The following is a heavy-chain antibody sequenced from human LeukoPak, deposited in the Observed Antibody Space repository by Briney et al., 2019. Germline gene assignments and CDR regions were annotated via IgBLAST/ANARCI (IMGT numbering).Heavy chain of an antibody. CDR3: AKTYFGSGSYYSGPNDS. CDR1: GFTFSTYA. Sequence: GGSLRLSCAASGFTFSTYAMNWVRQAPGKGLEWVSRIRGTDGKTFYADSVKGRFTISRDNSKNTLYLQMNNLRAEDTALYYCAKTYFGSGSYYSGPNDSWGQGTLVTVSS. J-gene: IGHJ4*02. D-gene: IGHD3-10*01. V-gene: IGHV3-23*01. CDR2: IRGTDGKT.